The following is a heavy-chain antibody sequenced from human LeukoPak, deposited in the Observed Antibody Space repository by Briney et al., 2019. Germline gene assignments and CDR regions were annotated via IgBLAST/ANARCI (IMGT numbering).Heavy chain of an antibody. Sequence: ASVKVSCKASGYTFTGYYMHWVRQATGQGLEWMGWMNPNSGNTGYAQKFQGRVTMTRNTSISTAYMELSSLRSEDTAVYYCARRACSGGSCYSGDYMDVWGKGTTVTISS. CDR1: GYTFTGYY. CDR3: ARRACSGGSCYSGDYMDV. V-gene: IGHV1-8*02. D-gene: IGHD2-15*01. CDR2: MNPNSGNT. J-gene: IGHJ6*03.